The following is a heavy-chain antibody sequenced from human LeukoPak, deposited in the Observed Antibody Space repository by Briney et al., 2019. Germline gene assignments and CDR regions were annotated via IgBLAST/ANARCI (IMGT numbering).Heavy chain of an antibody. CDR1: GFTFDDYA. D-gene: IGHD6-19*01. J-gene: IGHJ4*02. Sequence: PGGSLRLSCAASGFTFDDYAMHWVRQAPGKGLEWVSGISWNSGSIGYADSVKGRFTISRDNAKNSLYLQMNSLRAEDTAVYYCAKAGASSGWYMDLGYWGQGTLVTVSS. CDR2: ISWNSGSI. CDR3: AKAGASSGWYMDLGY. V-gene: IGHV3-9*01.